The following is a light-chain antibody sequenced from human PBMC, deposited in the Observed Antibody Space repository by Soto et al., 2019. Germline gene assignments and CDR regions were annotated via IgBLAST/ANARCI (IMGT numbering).Light chain of an antibody. V-gene: IGKV4-1*01. CDR3: QQYYSTPYT. CDR1: QSVLYSSNNKNY. Sequence: IVMTQSPDSLAVSLGERATINCKSSQSVLYSSNNKNYLAWYQQKPGQPPKLLIYWASTRESGVTDRFSGSGSGRDFTLTISSLQAEDVAVYYCQQYYSTPYTFGQGTKLEIK. CDR2: WAS. J-gene: IGKJ2*01.